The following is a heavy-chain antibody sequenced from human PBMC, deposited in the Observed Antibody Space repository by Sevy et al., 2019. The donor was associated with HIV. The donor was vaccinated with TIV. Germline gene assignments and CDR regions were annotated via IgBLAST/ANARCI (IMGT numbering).Heavy chain of an antibody. V-gene: IGHV3-66*01. CDR1: GFTVNINY. CDR3: ARGKSGYGYALNY. D-gene: IGHD5-18*01. J-gene: IGHJ4*02. Sequence: LSLTCAASGFTVNINYMTWVRQAPGKGLEGVSVIHSDDTTYHADSVKDRFTISRDNFKNTLYLHMSSLRAEDTAVYYCARGKSGYGYALNYWGQGTLVTVSS. CDR2: IHSDDTT.